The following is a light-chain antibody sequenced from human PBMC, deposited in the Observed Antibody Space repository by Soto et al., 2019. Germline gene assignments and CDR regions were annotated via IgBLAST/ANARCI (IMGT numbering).Light chain of an antibody. CDR3: QQYGSSGYT. Sequence: EIVLTQSPGTLSLSPGERATLSCRASQSVSSSYLAWYQQKPGQAPRLLIYGASSRATGIPDRFSGSGSGTDFTLNISRLEPEDFAVYYCQQYGSSGYTFGQGTKLAIK. CDR1: QSVSSSY. CDR2: GAS. J-gene: IGKJ2*01. V-gene: IGKV3-20*01.